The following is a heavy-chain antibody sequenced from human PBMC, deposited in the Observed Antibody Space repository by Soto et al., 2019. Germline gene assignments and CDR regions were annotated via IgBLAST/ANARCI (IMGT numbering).Heavy chain of an antibody. J-gene: IGHJ4*02. CDR2: IKEDGSEK. V-gene: IGHV3-7*04. CDR3: ARATSSTSGAIDY. CDR1: AFTFRNYW. D-gene: IGHD2-2*01. Sequence: GGSLRLSCAASAFTFRNYWMSWVRQAPGKGLECVAKIKEDGSEKYYVDSVKGRFTISRDNAENSLYLQMNSLTVEDTAVYYCARATSSTSGAIDYWGQGTLVTVS.